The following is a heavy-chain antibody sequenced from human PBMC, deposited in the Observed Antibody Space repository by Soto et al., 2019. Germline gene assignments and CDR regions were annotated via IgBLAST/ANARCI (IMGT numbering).Heavy chain of an antibody. V-gene: IGHV4-4*02. Sequence: QVQLQESGPGLVKPSGTLSLTCGVSGYSIGTNNLWSWVRQPPGKGLEWIGAISHSGRTNYNPSLKSRVTLSVDKSKKKFSLELTSATAADTAVYYCASDRFHGAFDYWGQGTLVTVSS. CDR3: ASDRFHGAFDY. J-gene: IGHJ4*02. CDR2: ISHSGRT. CDR1: GYSIGTNNL. D-gene: IGHD2-8*01.